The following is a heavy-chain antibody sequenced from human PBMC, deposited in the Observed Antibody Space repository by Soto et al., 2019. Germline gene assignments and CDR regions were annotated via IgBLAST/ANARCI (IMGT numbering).Heavy chain of an antibody. Sequence: SETLSLTCAVYGGSFSGYYWSWIRQPPGKGLEWIGEINHSGSTNHNPSLKSRVTISADTSKNQFSLKLSSVTAADTAVYYCAGEDIVVVVAATRRRAFDIWGQRTMVTVSS. CDR3: AGEDIVVVVAATRRRAFDI. CDR1: GGSFSGYY. D-gene: IGHD2-15*01. J-gene: IGHJ3*02. CDR2: INHSGST. V-gene: IGHV4-34*01.